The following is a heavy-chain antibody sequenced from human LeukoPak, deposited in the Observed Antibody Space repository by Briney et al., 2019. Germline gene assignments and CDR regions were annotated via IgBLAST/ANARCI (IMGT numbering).Heavy chain of an antibody. CDR1: GYTFTSYA. CDR2: INTNTGNP. Sequence: ASVKVPCKASGYTFTSYAMNWVRQAPGQGLEWMGWINTNTGNPTYAQGFTGRFVFSLDTSVSTAYLQISSLKAEDTAVYYCAREDCSGGSCIYYYYGMDVWGQGTTVTVSS. CDR3: AREDCSGGSCIYYYYGMDV. V-gene: IGHV7-4-1*02. J-gene: IGHJ6*02. D-gene: IGHD2-15*01.